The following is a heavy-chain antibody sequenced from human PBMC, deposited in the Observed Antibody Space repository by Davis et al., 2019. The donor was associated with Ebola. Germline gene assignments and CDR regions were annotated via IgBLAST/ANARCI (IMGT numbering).Heavy chain of an antibody. Sequence: PSETLSLTCAVYGGSFSGYYWSWIRQPPGKGLEWIGEINHSGSTNYNPSLKSRVTISVDTSKNQFSLKLSSVTAADTAVYYCARGRGDSLIWGQGTLVTVSS. CDR1: GGSFSGYY. V-gene: IGHV4-34*01. D-gene: IGHD2-21*02. J-gene: IGHJ4*02. CDR2: INHSGST. CDR3: ARGRGDSLI.